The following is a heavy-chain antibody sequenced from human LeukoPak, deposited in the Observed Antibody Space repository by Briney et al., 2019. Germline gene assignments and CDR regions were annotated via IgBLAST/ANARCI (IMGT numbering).Heavy chain of an antibody. D-gene: IGHD4-17*01. CDR2: MNPNSGNT. Sequence: ASVKVSCKASGYTFTSYDINWMRQATGQGLEWMGWMNPNSGNTGYAQKFQGRVTMTRNTSISTAYMELSSLRSEDTAVYYCARAPSYGDQPTGFQHWGQGTLVTVSS. CDR3: ARAPSYGDQPTGFQH. J-gene: IGHJ1*01. V-gene: IGHV1-8*01. CDR1: GYTFTSYD.